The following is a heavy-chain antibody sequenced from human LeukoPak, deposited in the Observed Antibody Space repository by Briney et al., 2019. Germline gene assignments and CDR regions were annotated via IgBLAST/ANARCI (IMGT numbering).Heavy chain of an antibody. D-gene: IGHD3-16*02. V-gene: IGHV3-7*01. J-gene: IGHJ4*02. CDR3: ARGHSFFIY. CDR1: GFTFNTYW. Sequence: GGSLRLSCAASGFTFNTYWMSWVRQVPGKGLEWVASINQDGSEKIYVDSVKGRFIISRDNAKSSVFLQMNSLRVEDTAVYYCARGHSFFIYWGQETLVTVSS. CDR2: INQDGSEK.